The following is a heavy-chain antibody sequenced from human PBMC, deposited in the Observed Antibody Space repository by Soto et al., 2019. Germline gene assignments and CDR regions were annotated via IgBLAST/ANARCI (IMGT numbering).Heavy chain of an antibody. V-gene: IGHV1-18*01. CDR3: ARVAVAGTRWFDP. CDR2: ISAYNGNT. J-gene: IGHJ5*02. CDR1: VYTFHTYV. Sequence: ASVKVSCKPSVYTFHTYVASRVRQAPGQGLEWMGWISAYNGNTNYAQKLQGRVTMTTDTSTSTAYMELRSLRSDDTAVYYCARVAVAGTRWFDPWGQGTLVTVSS. D-gene: IGHD6-19*01.